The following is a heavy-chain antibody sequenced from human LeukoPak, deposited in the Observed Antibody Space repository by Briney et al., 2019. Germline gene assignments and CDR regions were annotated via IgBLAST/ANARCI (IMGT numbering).Heavy chain of an antibody. CDR3: AKCSRDAFDI. CDR1: GFIFSSYA. J-gene: IGHJ3*02. V-gene: IGHV3-23*01. D-gene: IGHD4/OR15-4a*01. CDR2: ISGSGGST. Sequence: GGSLRLSCAASGFIFSSYAMGWVRQAPGKGLEWVSAISGSGGSTYYADSVKGRFTISRDNSKNTLYLQMNSLRAEDTAVYYCAKCSRDAFDIWGQGTLVTVSS.